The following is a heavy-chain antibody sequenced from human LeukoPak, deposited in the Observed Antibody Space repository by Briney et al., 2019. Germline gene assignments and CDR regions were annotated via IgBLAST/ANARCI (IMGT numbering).Heavy chain of an antibody. CDR3: ARGLRLVIAAGWFDP. Sequence: SQTLSLTCTVSGRSISSGSYYWSGIRQPAGKGLEWIGRIYTSGSTNYNPSLKSRVTISVDTSKNQFSLKLSSVTAADTAVYYCARGLRLVIAAGWFDPWGQGTLVTVSS. J-gene: IGHJ5*02. CDR1: GRSISSGSYY. CDR2: IYTSGST. D-gene: IGHD2-21*01. V-gene: IGHV4-61*02.